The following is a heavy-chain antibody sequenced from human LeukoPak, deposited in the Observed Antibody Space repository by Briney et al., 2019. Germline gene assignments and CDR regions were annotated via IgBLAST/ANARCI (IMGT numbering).Heavy chain of an antibody. V-gene: IGHV1-8*03. D-gene: IGHD4-11*01. CDR2: VNPNSGNT. CDR3: ARRTDYSNYDGYWGAWFDP. CDR1: VYTFTSYD. J-gene: IGHJ5*02. Sequence: ASVKLSCKASVYTFTSYDINWVRQATGQGLEWMGWVNPNSGNTGYAQKFQGRVTITRNTSIRTAYMELSSLRFEDTAVYYCARRTDYSNYDGYWGAWFDPWGQGTLVTVSS.